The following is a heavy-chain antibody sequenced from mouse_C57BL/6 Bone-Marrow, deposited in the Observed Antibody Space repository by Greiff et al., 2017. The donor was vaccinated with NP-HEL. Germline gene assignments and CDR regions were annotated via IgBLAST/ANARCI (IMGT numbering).Heavy chain of an antibody. V-gene: IGHV5-4*01. CDR1: GFTFSSYA. J-gene: IGHJ4*01. CDR3: ARDGAVVATNYARDY. Sequence: EVQRVESGGGLVKPGGSLKLSCAASGFTFSSYAMSWVRQTPEKRLEWVATISDGGSYTYYPDNVKGRFTISRDNAKNNLYLQMSHLKSEDTAMYYCARDGAVVATNYARDYWGQGTSVTVSS. CDR2: ISDGGSYT. D-gene: IGHD1-1*01.